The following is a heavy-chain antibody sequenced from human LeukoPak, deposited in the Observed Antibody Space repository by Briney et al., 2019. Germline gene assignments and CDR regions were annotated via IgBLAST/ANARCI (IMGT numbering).Heavy chain of an antibody. CDR1: GFTFSSYA. J-gene: IGHJ6*02. D-gene: IGHD6-19*01. V-gene: IGHV3-66*01. Sequence: GGSLRLSCAASGFTFSSYAMSWVRQAPGKGLEWVSVIYSGGSTYYADSVKGRFTISRDNSKNTLYLQMNSLRAEDTAVYYCARGRSSGWPHYYYYGMDVWGQGTTVTVSS. CDR2: IYSGGST. CDR3: ARGRSSGWPHYYYYGMDV.